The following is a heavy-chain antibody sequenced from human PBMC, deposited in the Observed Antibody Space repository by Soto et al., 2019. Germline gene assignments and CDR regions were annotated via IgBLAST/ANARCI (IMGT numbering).Heavy chain of an antibody. V-gene: IGHV3-23*01. CDR2: VSGAGGDT. CDR3: GKRGGFAAYYFDS. D-gene: IGHD3-10*01. J-gene: IGHJ4*02. CDR1: GFTFSDCA. Sequence: VQLLESGGGLVQPGGSLRLSCAASGFTFSDCAMSWVRQAPGKGLEWVSTVSGAGGDTYDADSVKGRFTISRDNSRDTLYLQMNSLGAADTAVYYCGKRGGFAAYYFDSWGQGALVTVSS.